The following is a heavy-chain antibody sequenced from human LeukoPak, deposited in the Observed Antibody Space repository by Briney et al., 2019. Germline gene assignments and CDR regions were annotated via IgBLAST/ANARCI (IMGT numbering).Heavy chain of an antibody. Sequence: PSETLSLTCTVSGGSISSYYWSWIRQPPGKGLEWIGYIYYSGSTNYNPSLKSRVTISVDTSKNQFSLKLSSVTAADTAVYYCARLDPGGYYYYYMDVWGKVTTVTVSS. V-gene: IGHV4-59*01. CDR3: ARLDPGGYYYYYMDV. D-gene: IGHD3-16*01. CDR1: GGSISSYY. CDR2: IYYSGST. J-gene: IGHJ6*03.